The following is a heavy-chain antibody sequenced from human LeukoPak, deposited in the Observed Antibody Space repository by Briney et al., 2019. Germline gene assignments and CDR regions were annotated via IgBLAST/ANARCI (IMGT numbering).Heavy chain of an antibody. D-gene: IGHD5-24*01. J-gene: IGHJ4*02. V-gene: IGHV4-61*02. CDR2: IYTSGST. CDR1: GYSITNNYY. Sequence: PSETLSLTCTVSGYSITNNYYWDWIRQPAGKGLEWIGRIYTSGSTNYNPSLKRRVTISYTSKNQFSLKLSPVTAADTAVYYCARHRSGWLQSSFDYWGQGTLVTVSS. CDR3: ARHRSGWLQSSFDY.